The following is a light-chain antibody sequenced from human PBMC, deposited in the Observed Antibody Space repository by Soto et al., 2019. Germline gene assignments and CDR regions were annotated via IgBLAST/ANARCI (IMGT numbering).Light chain of an antibody. CDR2: DAS. CDR3: QHYGSSPPIT. J-gene: IGKJ5*01. V-gene: IGKV3-20*01. CDR1: QSVRGTS. Sequence: DIVLTQSPGTLSFSPGERATLSCRASQSVRGTSLAWYQQKPGQAPRLLIYDASSRATGIPDRFSGGGSGTDFTLTISRLEPEDFAVYYCQHYGSSPPITFGQGTQLEIK.